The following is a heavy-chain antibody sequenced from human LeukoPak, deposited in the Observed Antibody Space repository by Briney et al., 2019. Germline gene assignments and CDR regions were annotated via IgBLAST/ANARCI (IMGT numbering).Heavy chain of an antibody. Sequence: SETLSLTCTVSGGSISSYYWSWIRQPPGRGREWIGYIYYSGSTNYNPSLKSRVTISVDTSKNQFSLSLSSVTAADTAVYYCARETDFWRTLDYWGQGTLVTVSS. CDR3: ARETDFWRTLDY. D-gene: IGHD3-3*01. V-gene: IGHV4-59*01. CDR2: IYYSGST. CDR1: GGSISSYY. J-gene: IGHJ4*02.